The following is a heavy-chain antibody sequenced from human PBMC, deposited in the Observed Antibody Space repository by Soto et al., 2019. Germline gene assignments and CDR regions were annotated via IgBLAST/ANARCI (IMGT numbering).Heavy chain of an antibody. CDR2: ISSSGSTI. CDR3: ARDFYDYVWGSYRTHFDY. V-gene: IGHV3-11*01. Sequence: GGSLRLSCAASGFTFSDYYMSWIRQAPGKGLEWVSYISSSGSTIYYADSVKGRFTISRDNAKNSLYLQMNSLRAEDTAVYYCARDFYDYVWGSYRTHFDYWGQGTLVTVSS. D-gene: IGHD3-16*02. CDR1: GFTFSDYY. J-gene: IGHJ4*02.